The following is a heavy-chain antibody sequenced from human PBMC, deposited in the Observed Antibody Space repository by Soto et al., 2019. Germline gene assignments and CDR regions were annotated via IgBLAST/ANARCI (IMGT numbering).Heavy chain of an antibody. Sequence: EVQLVASGGGLVQPGGSLRLSCAASGFTFSTCWLMWVRQAPGTGLEWVANINQDGSESYYVDSVKGRFTISRDNAKNSQYLQTDSLTAEDTAVEYCVKDNRGSYWGQGTLVTVSS. CDR1: GFTFSTCW. J-gene: IGHJ4*02. CDR2: INQDGSES. CDR3: VKDNRGSY. D-gene: IGHD3-10*01. V-gene: IGHV3-7*01.